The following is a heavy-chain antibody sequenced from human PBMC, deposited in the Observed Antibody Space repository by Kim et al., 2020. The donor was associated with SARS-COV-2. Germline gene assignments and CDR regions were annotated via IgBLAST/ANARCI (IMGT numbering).Heavy chain of an antibody. CDR3: ARVVGVRRATDTAMVTGY. D-gene: IGHD5-18*01. V-gene: IGHV1-8*01. CDR2: MNPNSGNT. J-gene: IGHJ4*02. Sequence: ASVKVSCKASGYTFTSYDINWVRQATGQGLEWMGWMNPNSGNTGYAQKFQGRVTMTRNTSISTAYMELSSLRSEDTAVYYCARVVGVRRATDTAMVTGYWGQGTLVTVSS. CDR1: GYTFTSYD.